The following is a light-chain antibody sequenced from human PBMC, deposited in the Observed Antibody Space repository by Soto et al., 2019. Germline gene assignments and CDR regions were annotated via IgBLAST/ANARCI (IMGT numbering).Light chain of an antibody. V-gene: IGLV2-11*01. CDR3: CSYAGSYTGV. CDR2: DVN. CDR1: SSDVGGYNY. J-gene: IGLJ3*02. Sequence: QSALTQPRSVSGSPGQSVTISCTGTSSDVGGYNYVSWYQQHPDKAPKFMIYDVNNRPSGVPDRFSGSKSGNTASLTISGLQAEDEGDYYCCSYAGSYTGVFGGGTKVTVL.